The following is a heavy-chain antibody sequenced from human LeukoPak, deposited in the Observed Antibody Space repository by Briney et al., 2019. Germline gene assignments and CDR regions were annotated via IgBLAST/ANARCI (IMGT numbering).Heavy chain of an antibody. CDR1: GGSISSSSYN. V-gene: IGHV4-39*01. CDR2: IYYSGNT. J-gene: IGHJ5*02. D-gene: IGHD2/OR15-2a*01. CDR3: ARFENNWFDP. Sequence: SETLSLTCTVSGGSISSSSYNWGWIRQPPGKGLEWIGNIYYSGNTYYNSSLKSRVTISIDTSKNQFSLKLSSVPAADTAVYYCARFENNWFDPWGQGTLVTVSS.